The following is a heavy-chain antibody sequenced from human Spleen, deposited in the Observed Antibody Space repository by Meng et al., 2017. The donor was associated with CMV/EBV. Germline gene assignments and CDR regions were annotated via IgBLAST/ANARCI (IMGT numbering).Heavy chain of an antibody. Sequence: QAQLQESGPGLVKPSGTLSLTCAVSGGSISSSNLLTWVRQVPGKGLEWIGEIYHSGSTNYNPSLKSRVTISVDKFKNQFSLKLGSVTAADTAVYYCARIERRRILKYCGSDCSTTDYWGQGTLVTVSS. CDR2: IYHSGST. V-gene: IGHV4-4*02. D-gene: IGHD2-21*02. J-gene: IGHJ4*02. CDR3: ARIERRRILKYCGSDCSTTDY. CDR1: GGSISSSNL.